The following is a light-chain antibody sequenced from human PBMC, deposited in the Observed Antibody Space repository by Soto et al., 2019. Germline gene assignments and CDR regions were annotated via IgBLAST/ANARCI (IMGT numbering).Light chain of an antibody. CDR1: QGISSA. Sequence: ATQLTQSPSSLTASVGERVIISCRTSQGISSALAWFQQKPGKTPKLLISYASTLESGVPSRFSGSGSGTDFTLTISGLQPEDFATYYCQQFNVYPLTFGGGTKV. J-gene: IGKJ4*01. CDR3: QQFNVYPLT. V-gene: IGKV1-13*02. CDR2: YAS.